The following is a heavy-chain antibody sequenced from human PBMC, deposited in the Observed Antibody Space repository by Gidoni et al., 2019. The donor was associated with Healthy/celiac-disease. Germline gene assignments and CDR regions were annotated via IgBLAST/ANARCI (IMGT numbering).Heavy chain of an antibody. CDR1: GYTFTGYY. CDR2: INPNSGGT. V-gene: IGHV1-2*06. D-gene: IGHD2-15*01. J-gene: IGHJ5*02. Sequence: QVQLVQSGAEVKKPGASVKVSCKASGYTFTGYYMHWVRQAPGQGLEWMGRINPNSGGTNYAQKVQGRVTMTRDTSISTAYMELSRLRSDDTAVYYWARVRSVASGFDPWGQGTLVTVSS. CDR3: ARVRSVASGFDP.